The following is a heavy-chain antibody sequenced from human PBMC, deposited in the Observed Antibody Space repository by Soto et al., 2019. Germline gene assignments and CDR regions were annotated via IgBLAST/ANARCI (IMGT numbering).Heavy chain of an antibody. CDR2: IYPGDSDT. V-gene: IGHV5-51*01. J-gene: IGHJ6*02. CDR3: AVRVAAAGLGMDV. Sequence: PGESLKISCKGSGYSFTSYWIGWVRQMPGKGLEWMGIIYPGDSDTRYSPSFQGQVTISADKSISTAYLQWSSLKASDTAMYYWAVRVAAAGLGMDVWGQGTTVTVSS. D-gene: IGHD6-13*01. CDR1: GYSFTSYW.